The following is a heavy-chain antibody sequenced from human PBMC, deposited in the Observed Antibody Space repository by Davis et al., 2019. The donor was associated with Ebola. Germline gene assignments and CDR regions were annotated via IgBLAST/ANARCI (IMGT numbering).Heavy chain of an antibody. Sequence: SETLSLTCTVSGGSISSYYWSWIRQPPGKGLEWIGYFYYSGSTNYNPSLKSRVTISVDTSKNQFSLKLSSVTAADTAVYYCARGGGGKRRTWFDPWGQGTLVTVSS. V-gene: IGHV4-59*08. CDR1: GGSISSYY. CDR2: FYYSGST. J-gene: IGHJ5*02. CDR3: ARGGGGKRRTWFDP. D-gene: IGHD4-23*01.